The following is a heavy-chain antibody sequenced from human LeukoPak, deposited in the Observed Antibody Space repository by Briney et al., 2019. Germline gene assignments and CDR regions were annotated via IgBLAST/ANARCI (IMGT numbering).Heavy chain of an antibody. V-gene: IGHV4-39*07. Sequence: KASETLSLTCTVSGGSISSSSYYWGWIRQPPGKGLEWIGSIYYSGSTNYNPSLKSRVTISVDTSKNQFSLKLSSVTAADTAVYYCARAWAAAGRSYYFDYWGQGTLVTVSS. CDR3: ARAWAAAGRSYYFDY. D-gene: IGHD6-13*01. J-gene: IGHJ4*02. CDR1: GGSISSSSYY. CDR2: IYYSGST.